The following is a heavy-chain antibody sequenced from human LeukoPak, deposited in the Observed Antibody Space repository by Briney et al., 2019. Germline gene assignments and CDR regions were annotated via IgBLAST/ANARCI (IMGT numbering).Heavy chain of an antibody. CDR2: ISCRADST. CDR1: GVVFSNYA. V-gene: IGHV3-23*01. Sequence: WGSLRLSCAASGVVFSNYAMSWVRQAPGRGLEWVSTISCRADSTYSADSVRGRFTIHGASYKNTLSLQMDSLRAEDTAVYYCARSPLIRESYGDKIVKFDYWGQGTLVTVSS. J-gene: IGHJ4*02. D-gene: IGHD4-17*01. CDR3: ARSPLIRESYGDKIVKFDY.